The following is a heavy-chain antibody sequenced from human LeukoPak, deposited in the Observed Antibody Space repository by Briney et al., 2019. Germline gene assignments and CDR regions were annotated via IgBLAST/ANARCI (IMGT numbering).Heavy chain of an antibody. CDR3: ARDVTVAAYYVDY. Sequence: ASVKVSCKTSGYTFTSYSMHWVRQAPGQGLEWMGIIDLSGGSTSYAQKFQGRVSMTRDTSTSTVYMQLSSLRSDDTALYYCARDVTVAAYYVDYWGQGTLVTVSS. CDR2: IDLSGGST. J-gene: IGHJ4*02. V-gene: IGHV1-46*01. D-gene: IGHD6-25*01. CDR1: GYTFTSYS.